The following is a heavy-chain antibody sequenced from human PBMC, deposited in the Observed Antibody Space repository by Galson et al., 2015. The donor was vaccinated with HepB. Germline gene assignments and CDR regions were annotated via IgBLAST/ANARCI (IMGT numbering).Heavy chain of an antibody. CDR2: INGRGSTR. CDR1: GFIFRHHA. Sequence: SLRLSCAGSGFIFRHHAMAWIRQAPGKGLEWVSGINGRGSTRSYSDAVKGRFSISRDNSKDTVLLQMDNPRAEDTAVYYCVKEGSWFGGDWFDPWGQGALVTVS. J-gene: IGHJ5*02. CDR3: VKEGSWFGGDWFDP. D-gene: IGHD3-16*01. V-gene: IGHV3-23*01.